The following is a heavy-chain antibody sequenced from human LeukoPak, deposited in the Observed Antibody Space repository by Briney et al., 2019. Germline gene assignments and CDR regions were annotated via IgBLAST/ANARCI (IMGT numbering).Heavy chain of an antibody. CDR1: GYTFTGYY. D-gene: IGHD3-10*01. Sequence: ASVKVSCKASGYTFTGYYMHWVRQAPGQGLEWMGRINSNSGGTNYAQKFQGRVTLTRDTSISTAYMELSRLRSDDTAVYYCARGTGSSGNYFDYWGQGTLVTVSS. CDR2: INSNSGGT. J-gene: IGHJ4*02. CDR3: ARGTGSSGNYFDY. V-gene: IGHV1-2*06.